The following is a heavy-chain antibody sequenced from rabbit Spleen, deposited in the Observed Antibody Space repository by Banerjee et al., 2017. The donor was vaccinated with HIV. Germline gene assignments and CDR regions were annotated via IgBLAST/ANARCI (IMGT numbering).Heavy chain of an antibody. D-gene: IGHD4-2*01. CDR2: INAVTGKA. J-gene: IGHJ4*01. V-gene: IGHV1S40*01. Sequence: QSLEESGGGLVQPEGSLTLTCTASGFTISSSYYMCWVRQAPGKGLEWIACINAVTGKAVYATWAKGRFTFSKTSSTTVTLQMTSLTAADTATYFCARRNIGNYGNYAGAFNLWGPGTLVTVS. CDR3: ARRNIGNYGNYAGAFNL. CDR1: GFTISSSYY.